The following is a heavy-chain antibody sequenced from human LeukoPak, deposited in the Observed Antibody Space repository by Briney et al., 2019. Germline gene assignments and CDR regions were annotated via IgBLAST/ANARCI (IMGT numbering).Heavy chain of an antibody. CDR3: ARGYQKYYFDY. CDR2: ISSSSSYI. J-gene: IGHJ4*02. V-gene: IGHV3-21*01. Sequence: GGSLRLSCAASGFTFSSYSMNWVRQAPGKGLEWVSSISSSSSYIYYADSVKGRFSISRDNAKNSLYLQMNSLRAEDTAVYYCARGYQKYYFDYWGQGTLVTVSS. D-gene: IGHD2-15*01. CDR1: GFTFSSYS.